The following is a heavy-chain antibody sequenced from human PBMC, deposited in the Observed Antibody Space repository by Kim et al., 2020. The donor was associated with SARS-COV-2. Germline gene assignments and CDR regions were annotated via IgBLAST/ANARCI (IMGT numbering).Heavy chain of an antibody. V-gene: IGHV3-7*03. J-gene: IGHJ3*01. CDR3: ARDAYYAFDL. CDR1: GFTIRSHW. CDR2: IKQDGSEK. Sequence: GGSLRLSCEASGFTIRSHWMSWVRQAPGKGLEWVANIKQDGSEKYYVDSVRGRFTISRDNAKNSLYLQMNSPRAEDTALYYCARDAYYAFDLWGQGTMATVSS. D-gene: IGHD2-21*01.